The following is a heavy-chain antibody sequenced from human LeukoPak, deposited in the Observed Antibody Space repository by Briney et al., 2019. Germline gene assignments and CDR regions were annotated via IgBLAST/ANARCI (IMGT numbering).Heavy chain of an antibody. D-gene: IGHD5-24*01. CDR1: GYTLTDHH. V-gene: IGHV1-2*02. Sequence: SVKVSCKASGYTLTDHHILWLRQVAGQGLEWVGWIKANSGATKYAQDFQGRVSMTRDATTNTAYMELRSLRSDDTAIYYCGRDPTDGYAHADYWGQGTLVTVSS. J-gene: IGHJ4*02. CDR3: GRDPTDGYAHADY. CDR2: IKANSGAT.